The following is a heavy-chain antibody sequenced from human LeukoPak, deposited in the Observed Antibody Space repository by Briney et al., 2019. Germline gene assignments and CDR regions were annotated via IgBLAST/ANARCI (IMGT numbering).Heavy chain of an antibody. CDR1: GFTFSSYS. CDR2: FTSRSGTI. CDR3: ARESSGIAATDKIDF. V-gene: IGHV3-21*01. J-gene: IGHJ4*02. D-gene: IGHD6-13*01. Sequence: GGSLRLSCAVSGFTFSSYSMNWGRQAPGKGLEWVSSFTSRSGTIYYADSVKGRFTISRDNAKNSLFLQMSSLRVEDTAVYYCARESSGIAATDKIDFWGQGTLVTVSS.